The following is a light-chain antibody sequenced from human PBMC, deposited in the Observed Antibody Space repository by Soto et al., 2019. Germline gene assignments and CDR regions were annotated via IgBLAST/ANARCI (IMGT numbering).Light chain of an antibody. Sequence: QSVLTQPPSVSGAPGQRVTISCTGSSSNIGAGYDVHWYLQLPGTAPKLLIYGNTTRPSGVPDRFSGSKSGSSASLAITGLQAEDEADYYCQSHDSSLHASVFGTGTKLTVL. V-gene: IGLV1-40*01. CDR1: SSNIGAGYD. CDR2: GNT. J-gene: IGLJ1*01. CDR3: QSHDSSLHASV.